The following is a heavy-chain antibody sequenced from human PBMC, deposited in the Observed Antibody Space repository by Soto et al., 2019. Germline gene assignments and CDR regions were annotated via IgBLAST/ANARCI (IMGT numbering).Heavy chain of an antibody. J-gene: IGHJ6*02. V-gene: IGHV3-48*03. CDR2: ISSSGSTI. CDR3: VVARRARNYYYVMDV. CDR1: GFTLSSYE. Sequence: GSLRLSCAASGFTLSSYEMNWVRQAPGKGLEWVSYISSSGSTIYYADSVKGRFTISRDNAKNSLYLQMNRLRAEDTAVYYCVVARRARNYYYVMDVWGQGTTVTVSS. D-gene: IGHD2-15*01.